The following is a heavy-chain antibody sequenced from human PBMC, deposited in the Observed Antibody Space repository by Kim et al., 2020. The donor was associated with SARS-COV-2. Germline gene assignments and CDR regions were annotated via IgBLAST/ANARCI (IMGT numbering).Heavy chain of an antibody. CDR2: MSFDGFSK. CDR3: ATAGGTSGRCGYFDS. Sequence: GGSLRLSCWTSGLYIIHWVRQAPGKGLEWVAAMSFDGFSKYFLDSVKGRFTISRDDSKNAVYLELNSLRDEDSAVYYCATAGGTSGRCGYFDSWGQGTLV. J-gene: IGHJ4*02. D-gene: IGHD2-15*01. V-gene: IGHV3-30-3*01. CDR1: GLYI.